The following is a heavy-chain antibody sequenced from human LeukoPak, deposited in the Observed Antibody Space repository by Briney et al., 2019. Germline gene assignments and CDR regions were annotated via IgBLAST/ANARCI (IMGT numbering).Heavy chain of an antibody. CDR3: ARELYGKSWYEY. Sequence: GRSQRLSCAASAFTFSSYGMHWVRQAPGRGLEWVAVISFDGNDKHYADAVKGRFTVSRDNSRNTLYLQMNSLRDEDTAVYYCARELYGKSWYEYWGQGILLTVSS. CDR1: AFTFSSYG. CDR2: ISFDGNDK. J-gene: IGHJ4*02. D-gene: IGHD6-13*01. V-gene: IGHV3-30*03.